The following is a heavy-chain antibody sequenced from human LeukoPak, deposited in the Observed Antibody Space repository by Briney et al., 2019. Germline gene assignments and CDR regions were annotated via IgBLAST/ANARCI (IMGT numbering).Heavy chain of an antibody. CDR1: GYTFTTYY. CDR3: AAGGSTTTPSWVSFDY. Sequence: GPSVKVSCKASGYTFTTYYMHCVRHAPGQGLEWMGLINPGGGGATSAQKFQGRFTMTRDTSTSTVYMELSSLTSEDTAVYYCAAGGSTTTPSWVSFDYWGQGTLVTVSS. D-gene: IGHD2-2*01. CDR2: INPGGGGA. V-gene: IGHV1-46*01. J-gene: IGHJ4*02.